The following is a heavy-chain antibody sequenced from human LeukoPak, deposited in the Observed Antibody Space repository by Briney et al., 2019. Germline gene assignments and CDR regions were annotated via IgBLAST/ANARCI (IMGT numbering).Heavy chain of an antibody. V-gene: IGHV3-30*02. CDR2: IRYDGSNK. CDR1: GFTFSSYG. D-gene: IGHD6-13*01. J-gene: IGHJ4*02. CDR3: AKDSSSHPRGFDY. Sequence: VGSPRLSCAASGFTFSSYGMHWVRQAPGKGLEWVAFIRYDGSNKYYADSVKGRFAISRDNSKNTLYLQMNSLRAEDTAVYYCAKDSSSHPRGFDYWGQGTLVTVSS.